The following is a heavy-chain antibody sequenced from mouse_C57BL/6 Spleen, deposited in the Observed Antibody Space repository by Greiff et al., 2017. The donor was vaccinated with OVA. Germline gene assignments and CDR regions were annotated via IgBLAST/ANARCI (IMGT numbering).Heavy chain of an antibody. CDR1: GYTFTDYY. D-gene: IGHD1-1*01. J-gene: IGHJ4*01. V-gene: IGHV1-77*01. CDR3: ARSYYYGSSYYAMDY. CDR2: IGPGSGST. Sequence: QVQLQQSGAELVKPGASVKISCKASGYTFTDYYINWVKQRPGQGLEWIGKIGPGSGSTYYNEKFKGKATLTADKSSSTAYMQLSSLSSEDSAVYFCARSYYYGSSYYAMDYWGQGTSVTVSS.